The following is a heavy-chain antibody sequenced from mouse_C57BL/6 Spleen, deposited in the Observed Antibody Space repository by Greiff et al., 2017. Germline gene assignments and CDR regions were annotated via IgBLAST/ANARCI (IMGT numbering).Heavy chain of an antibody. D-gene: IGHD2-4*01. V-gene: IGHV1-82*01. CDR3: ARDDYDNYFDY. CDR1: GYAFSSSW. J-gene: IGHJ2*01. Sequence: VQLQESGPELVKPGASVKISCKASGYAFSSSWMNWVKQRPGKGLEWIGRIYPGGGDTNYNGKFKGKATLTADTSSSTAYMQLSSLTSEDSAVYFCARDDYDNYFDYWGQGTTLTVSS. CDR2: IYPGGGDT.